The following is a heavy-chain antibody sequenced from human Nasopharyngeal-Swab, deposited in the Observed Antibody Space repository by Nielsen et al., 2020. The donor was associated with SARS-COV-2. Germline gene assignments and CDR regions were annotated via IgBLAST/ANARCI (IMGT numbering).Heavy chain of an antibody. V-gene: IGHV3-30-3*01. CDR2: ISYDGSNK. CDR3: ARVVGSYYGMDV. D-gene: IGHD3-10*01. Sequence: GESLKISCAASGFTFSSYVMHWVRQAPGKGLEWVAVISYDGSNKYYADSVKGRFTISRDNSKNTLYLQMNSLRAEDTAVYYCARVVGSYYGMDVWGQGTTVTVSS. J-gene: IGHJ6*02. CDR1: GFTFSSYV.